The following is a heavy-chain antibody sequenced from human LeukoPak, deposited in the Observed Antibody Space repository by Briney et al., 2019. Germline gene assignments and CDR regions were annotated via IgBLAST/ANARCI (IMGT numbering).Heavy chain of an antibody. CDR1: GNSINRGYY. J-gene: IGHJ4*02. CDR3: ARDMRGGNSYYFDS. CDR2: FYHSVST. D-gene: IGHD4-23*01. V-gene: IGHV4-38-2*02. Sequence: SETLSLTCTVSGNSINRGYYWGWIRQPPGKGPEWIGSFYHSVSTYYNPSLKSRVTISVDTSKNQFSLKLSSVTAADTAVYYCARDMRGGNSYYFDSWGQGTLVTVSS.